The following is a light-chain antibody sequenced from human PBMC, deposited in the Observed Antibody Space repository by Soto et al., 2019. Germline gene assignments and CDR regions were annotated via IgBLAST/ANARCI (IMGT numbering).Light chain of an antibody. CDR3: QQYETYSGT. CDR1: QIINTW. Sequence: DIQMTQPPSSLSASVGDRVTITCRASQIINTWLAWYQQKPGKAPKLLIYRASNLVNGVPSRFSGSGSGTEFTLTISSLQPDDFSIYYCQQYETYSGTFGPGTKVDL. J-gene: IGKJ3*01. V-gene: IGKV1-5*03. CDR2: RAS.